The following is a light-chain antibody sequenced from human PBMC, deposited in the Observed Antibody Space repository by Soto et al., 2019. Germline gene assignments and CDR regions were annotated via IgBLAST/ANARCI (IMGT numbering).Light chain of an antibody. CDR2: KAS. CDR3: QQYHTYSWT. V-gene: IGKV1-5*03. J-gene: IGKJ1*01. Sequence: DIQMTQSPSTLSASVGDRLTITCRASENIGVWLAWYQQKQGKXPKXXIYKASSLQSGVPSRFSGGGSGTEFTITISSLQPDDGETYDGQQYHTYSWTFGQGTKVDIK. CDR1: ENIGVW.